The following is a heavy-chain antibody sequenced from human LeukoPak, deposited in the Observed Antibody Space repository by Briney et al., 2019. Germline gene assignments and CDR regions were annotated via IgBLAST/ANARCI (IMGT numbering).Heavy chain of an antibody. V-gene: IGHV3-23*01. CDR2: ISGSGVNT. D-gene: IGHD5-24*01. CDR1: GFSFNMYA. CDR3: AKDRDGYNPYNWFDP. J-gene: IGHJ5*02. Sequence: GGSLRLSCAASGFSFNMYAMSWVRQAPGQGLEWVSPISGSGVNTYYADSVKGRFTISRDNSKNTLSLQMNSLRAEDTAVYFCAKDRDGYNPYNWFDPWGQGTLVTVSS.